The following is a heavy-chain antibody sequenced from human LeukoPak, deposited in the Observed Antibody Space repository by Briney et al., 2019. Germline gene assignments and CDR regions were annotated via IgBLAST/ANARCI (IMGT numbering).Heavy chain of an antibody. Sequence: ASVKVSCKVSGYTLTELSMHWVRQAPGKGLEWMGGFDPEDGETIYAQKFQGRATMTDATSTDTAYMELSSLRSEDTAVYYCASLAYCGGDCYSGNWFDPWGQGTLVTVSS. CDR3: ASLAYCGGDCYSGNWFDP. D-gene: IGHD2-21*02. CDR1: GYTLTELS. CDR2: FDPEDGET. J-gene: IGHJ5*02. V-gene: IGHV1-24*01.